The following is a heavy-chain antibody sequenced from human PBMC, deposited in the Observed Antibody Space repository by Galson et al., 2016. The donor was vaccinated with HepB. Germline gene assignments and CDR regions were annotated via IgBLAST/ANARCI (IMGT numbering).Heavy chain of an antibody. D-gene: IGHD5-24*01. CDR1: GGTFRSYA. V-gene: IGHV1-69*13. J-gene: IGHJ4*02. CDR2: IVPIFGTT. CDR3: ARSLEMGTIRAVRGFDD. Sequence: SVKVSCKAPGGTFRSYAISWLRQAPGHGLEWMGGIVPIFGTTNYAQKFQGRLTITADESTSTAYMELSSLKSEDSAVYYCARSLEMGTIRAVRGFDDWGQGTLVTVSS.